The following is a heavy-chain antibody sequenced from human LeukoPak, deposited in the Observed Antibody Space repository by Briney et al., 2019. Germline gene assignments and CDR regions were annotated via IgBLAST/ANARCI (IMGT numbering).Heavy chain of an antibody. CDR3: ARGCSDGACYGDY. J-gene: IGHJ4*02. CDR1: AFTFTNSW. D-gene: IGHD2-15*01. Sequence: GGSLRLTCAASAFTFTNSWMHWVRQAPGKGLVWVSRINSDGSSTSYADSVKGRFTISRDNAKNTLYLQMNSLRAEDTAVYYCARGCSDGACYGDYWGQGTLVTVSS. CDR2: INSDGSST. V-gene: IGHV3-74*01.